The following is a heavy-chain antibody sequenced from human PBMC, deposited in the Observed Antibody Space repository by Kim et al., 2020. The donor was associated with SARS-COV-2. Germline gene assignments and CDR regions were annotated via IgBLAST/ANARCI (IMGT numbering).Heavy chain of an antibody. V-gene: IGHV1-3*01. J-gene: IGHJ5*02. CDR3: TRDGAICGGDCSSIWFDP. CDR1: GYTFTSYS. Sequence: ASVKVSCKASGYTFTSYSMHWVRQAPGQRLEWMGWINASSGNTKYSQKFQGRVTITRDTSASTAYMELSSLRSDDTAVYYCTRDGAICGGDCSSIWFDPWGQGTLVSVSS. D-gene: IGHD2-21*02. CDR2: INASSGNT.